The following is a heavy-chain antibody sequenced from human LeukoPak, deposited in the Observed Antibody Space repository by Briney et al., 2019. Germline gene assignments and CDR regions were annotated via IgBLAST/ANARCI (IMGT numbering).Heavy chain of an antibody. J-gene: IGHJ4*02. CDR2: ISSTGGST. CDR1: GFTFSNYA. D-gene: IGHD2-15*01. Sequence: GGSLRLSCSASGFTFSNYAMHWVRQAPGKGLECISTISSTGGSTYYADSVKGRFTISRDNSKNTLYLQMSSLRAEDTTVYYCVRDTSYCSGGRCFATYSFDYWGQGTRVTVSS. V-gene: IGHV3-64D*09. CDR3: VRDTSYCSGGRCFATYSFDY.